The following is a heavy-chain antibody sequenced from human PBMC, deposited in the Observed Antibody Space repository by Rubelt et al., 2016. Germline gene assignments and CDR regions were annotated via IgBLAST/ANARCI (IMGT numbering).Heavy chain of an antibody. Sequence: VQLVESGGGLVQPGGSLRLSCAASGFTFSSYSMNWVRQAPGKGLEWVAVISYGGSNKYYADSVKGRFTISRDNSKNTLYLQMNSLRAEDTAVYYCARDSEYSSLRDYYYGMDVWGQGTTVTVSS. CDR3: ARDSEYSSLRDYYYGMDV. J-gene: IGHJ6*02. CDR1: GFTFSSYS. D-gene: IGHD6-6*01. CDR2: ISYGGSNK. V-gene: IGHV3-30*03.